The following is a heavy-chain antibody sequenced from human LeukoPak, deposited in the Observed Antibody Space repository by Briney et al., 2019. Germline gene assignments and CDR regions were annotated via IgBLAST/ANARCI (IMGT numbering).Heavy chain of an antibody. Sequence: GGSLRLSCAASGFTFSSYAMHWVRQAPGKGLEWVAVISYDGSNKYYADSVKGLFTISRDNSKNTLYLQMNSLRAEDTAVYYCARDSAYSGSYYYSYYGMDVWGQGTTVTVYS. D-gene: IGHD1-26*01. CDR2: ISYDGSNK. J-gene: IGHJ6*02. CDR1: GFTFSSYA. V-gene: IGHV3-30-3*01. CDR3: ARDSAYSGSYYYSYYGMDV.